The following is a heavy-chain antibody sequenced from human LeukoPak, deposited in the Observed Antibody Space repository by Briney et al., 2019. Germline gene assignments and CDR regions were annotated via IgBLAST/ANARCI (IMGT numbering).Heavy chain of an antibody. Sequence: GGSLRLSCAASGFTFSSYGMSWVRQAPGKGLEWVAVISYDGSNRYYADSVKGRFTISRDNSKNTLYMEMNSLKPEDTAVYYCAKSGTTSSWSPRVKTYFDYWGQGTLVTVSS. CDR3: AKSGTTSSWSPRVKTYFDY. CDR2: ISYDGSNR. D-gene: IGHD6-13*01. V-gene: IGHV3-30*18. CDR1: GFTFSSYG. J-gene: IGHJ4*02.